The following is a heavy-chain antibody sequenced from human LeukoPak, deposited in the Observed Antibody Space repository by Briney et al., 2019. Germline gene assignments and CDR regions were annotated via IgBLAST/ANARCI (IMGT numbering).Heavy chain of an antibody. CDR2: INGDGRNS. CDR1: GFTFSSNW. CDR3: VRFSPPDY. J-gene: IGHJ4*02. V-gene: IGHV3-74*01. Sequence: SGSLRLACSASGFTFSSNWIHWVRQAPGKGLVWVSRINGDGRNSSDADSVKGRYTGSIHNAKNTVSQQLDSLRVDDSAMYHCVRFSPPDYWGKGNLVSVSS.